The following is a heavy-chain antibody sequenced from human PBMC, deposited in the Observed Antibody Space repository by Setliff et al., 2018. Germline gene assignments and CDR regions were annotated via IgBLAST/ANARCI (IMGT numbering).Heavy chain of an antibody. CDR2: ISTDGSSI. CDR1: GFVFDDFA. CDR3: ARVGSKPQLGWFDP. V-gene: IGHV3-74*03. J-gene: IGHJ5*02. Sequence: GGTLRLSCAASGFVFDDFAMHWVRQVPGKGQVWVARISTDGSSIAYADSVKGRFTISRDNARNTLYLQMNSLTAEDTAVYYCARVGSKPQLGWFDPWGQGTLVTVSS. D-gene: IGHD1-26*01.